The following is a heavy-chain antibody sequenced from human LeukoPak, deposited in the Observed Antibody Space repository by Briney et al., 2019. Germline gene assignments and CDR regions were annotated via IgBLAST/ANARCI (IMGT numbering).Heavy chain of an antibody. V-gene: IGHV3-48*01. CDR2: ISSSSSTI. CDR1: GFTFSTYS. D-gene: IGHD6-13*01. Sequence: AGGSLRLSCAASGFTFSTYSMNWVRQAPGKGLEWVSYISSSSSTIYYADSVKGRFTISRDNAKNSLYLQMNSLRAEDTAVYYCAKGPNYSSSWYGFDYWGQGTLVTVSS. CDR3: AKGPNYSSSWYGFDY. J-gene: IGHJ4*02.